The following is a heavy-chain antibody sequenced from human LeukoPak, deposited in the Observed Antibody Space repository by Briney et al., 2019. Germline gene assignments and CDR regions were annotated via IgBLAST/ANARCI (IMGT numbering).Heavy chain of an antibody. D-gene: IGHD3-22*01. CDR2: IYTSGST. V-gene: IGHV4-4*07. J-gene: IGHJ6*02. CDR1: GGSIRNYY. Sequence: PSETLSLTCTVSGGSIRNYYWSWIRQPAGKGLEWIGRIYTSGSTNHNPSLKSRVTMSVDTSKNQFSLKLSSVTAADTAVYYCARDLDSSSRRMDVWGQGTTVTVSS. CDR3: ARDLDSSSRRMDV.